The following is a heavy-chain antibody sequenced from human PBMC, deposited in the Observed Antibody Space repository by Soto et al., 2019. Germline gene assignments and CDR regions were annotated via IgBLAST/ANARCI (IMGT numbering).Heavy chain of an antibody. D-gene: IGHD5-12*01. CDR1: GFTFSSYG. Sequence: QVQLVESGGGVVQPGRSLRLSCAASGFTFSSYGMHWVRQAPGKGLEWVAVISYDGSNKYYADSVKGRLTISRDNSKNTLYLQMNSLRGEDTAVYYCAKDNGSGCDWLRVGDACDIWGQGTMVTVSS. V-gene: IGHV3-30*18. CDR2: ISYDGSNK. CDR3: AKDNGSGCDWLRVGDACDI. J-gene: IGHJ3*02.